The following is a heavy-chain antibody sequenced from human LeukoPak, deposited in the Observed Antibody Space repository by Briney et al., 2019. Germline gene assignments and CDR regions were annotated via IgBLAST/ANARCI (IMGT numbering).Heavy chain of an antibody. CDR3: AREGWSSFWSGYYTFDY. CDR2: INPNSGGT. D-gene: IGHD3-3*01. J-gene: IGHJ4*02. V-gene: IGHV1-2*02. Sequence: ASVTVSCKASGYTFTGYYMHWVRQAPGQGLEWMGWINPNSGGTNYAQKFQGRVTMTRDTSISTAYMELSRLRSDDTAVYYCAREGWSSFWSGYYTFDYWGQGTLVTVSS. CDR1: GYTFTGYY.